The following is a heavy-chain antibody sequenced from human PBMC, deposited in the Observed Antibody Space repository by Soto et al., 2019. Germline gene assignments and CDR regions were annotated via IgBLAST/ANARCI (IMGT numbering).Heavy chain of an antibody. CDR1: GGSITYGGYS. D-gene: IGHD5-12*01. V-gene: IGHV4-30-2*01. CDR3: ARGGGYDPFEF. CDR2: INHLETT. J-gene: IGHJ4*02. Sequence: SLCLACPVSGGSITYGGYSGSWIRQTPGKGLEWIGYINHLETTFYNPSFESRLTLSIDRTKNQFSLSLKSVTAEDRAVYYCARGGGYDPFEFWGQGILVTVYS.